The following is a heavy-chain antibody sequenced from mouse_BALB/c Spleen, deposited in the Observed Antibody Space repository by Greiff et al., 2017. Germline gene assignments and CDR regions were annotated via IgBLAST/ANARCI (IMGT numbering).Heavy chain of an antibody. D-gene: IGHD1-1*01. CDR3: ARESYGSSYDAMDY. CDR2: INSNGGST. CDR1: GFTFSSYG. Sequence: EVQLVESGGDLVKPGGSLKLSCAASGFTFSSYGMSWVRQTPDKRLELVATINSNGGSTYYPDSVKGRFTISRDNAKNTLYLQMSSLKSEDTAMYYCARESYGSSYDAMDYWGQGTSVTVSS. J-gene: IGHJ4*01. V-gene: IGHV5-6-3*01.